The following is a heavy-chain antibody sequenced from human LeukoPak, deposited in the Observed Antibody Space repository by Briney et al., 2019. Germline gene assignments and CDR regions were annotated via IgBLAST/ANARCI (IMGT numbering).Heavy chain of an antibody. CDR3: ARVSTTVTRNPFDY. J-gene: IGHJ4*02. CDR2: IYHSGST. CDR1: GGSISSGGYS. V-gene: IGHV4-30-2*01. D-gene: IGHD4-17*01. Sequence: SETLSLTCAVSGGSISSGGYSWSWIRQPPGKGLEWIGYIYHSGSTYYNPSLKSRVTISVDTSKNQFSLKLSSVTAADTAVYYCARVSTTVTRNPFDYWGQGTLVTVSS.